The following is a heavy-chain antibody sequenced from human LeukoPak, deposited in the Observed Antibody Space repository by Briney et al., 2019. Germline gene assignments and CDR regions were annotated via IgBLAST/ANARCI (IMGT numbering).Heavy chain of an antibody. CDR2: INPTGGST. CDR1: GYTFTSYY. V-gene: IGHV1-46*01. D-gene: IGHD1-26*01. J-gene: IGHJ5*02. Sequence: ASVTVSCKASGYTFTSYYMHWVRQAPGQGLEWMGLINPTGGSTGYAQKFQGRVTMTRDMSTSTDYMGLSSLRSEDTAIYYCARDNSVGDNAWWFDPWGQGTLVTVSS. CDR3: ARDNSVGDNAWWFDP.